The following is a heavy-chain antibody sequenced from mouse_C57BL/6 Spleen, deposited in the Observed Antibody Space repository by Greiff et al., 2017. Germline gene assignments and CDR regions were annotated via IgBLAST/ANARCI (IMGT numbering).Heavy chain of an antibody. D-gene: IGHD1-1*01. CDR3: ARSNYGSSRYYAMDY. Sequence: VQGVESGAELAKPGASVKLSCKASGYTFTSYWMHWVKQRPGQGLEWIGYINPSSGYTKYNQKFKDKATLTADKSSSTAYMQLSSLTYEDSAVYYCARSNYGSSRYYAMDYWGQGTSVTVSS. V-gene: IGHV1-7*01. J-gene: IGHJ4*01. CDR2: INPSSGYT. CDR1: GYTFTSYW.